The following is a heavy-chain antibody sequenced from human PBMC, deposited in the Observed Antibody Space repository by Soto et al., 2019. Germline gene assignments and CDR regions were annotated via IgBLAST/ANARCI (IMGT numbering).Heavy chain of an antibody. Sequence: SVKVSCKASGGTFSSYAISWVRQAPGQGLEWMGGIIPIFGTANYAQKFQGRVTITADESTSTAYMELSSLRSEDTAVYYCARTPKGITGTLDNWFDPWGQGTLVTVSS. J-gene: IGHJ5*02. CDR3: ARTPKGITGTLDNWFDP. CDR1: GGTFSSYA. CDR2: IIPIFGTA. V-gene: IGHV1-69*13. D-gene: IGHD1-20*01.